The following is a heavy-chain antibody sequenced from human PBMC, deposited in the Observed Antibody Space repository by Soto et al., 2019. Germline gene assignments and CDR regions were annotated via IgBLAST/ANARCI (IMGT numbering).Heavy chain of an antibody. CDR3: ARAAIAYYYGSGSYYYYFDY. Sequence: SVKVSCKASGGTFSSYTISWVRQAPGQGLEWMGRIIPILGIANYAQKFQGRVTITADKSTSTAYMELSSLRSEDTAVYYCARAAIAYYYGSGSYYYYFDYWGQGTLVTVSS. CDR2: IIPILGIA. J-gene: IGHJ4*02. V-gene: IGHV1-69*02. CDR1: GGTFSSYT. D-gene: IGHD3-10*01.